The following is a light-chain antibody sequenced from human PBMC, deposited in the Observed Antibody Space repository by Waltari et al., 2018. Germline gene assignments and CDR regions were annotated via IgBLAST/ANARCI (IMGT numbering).Light chain of an antibody. CDR3: QVWHTTSDHVV. J-gene: IGLJ2*01. V-gene: IGLV3-21*03. Sequence: SYVLTQPPSVSVAPGKTARITCGGNNIGDRRVHWYQQKPGQAPVLVVYDDSDRPSRIPDRFPGSNSGNTATLTVSRVEAGDEADYYCQVWHTTSDHVVFGGGTKLTVL. CDR1: NIGDRR. CDR2: DDS.